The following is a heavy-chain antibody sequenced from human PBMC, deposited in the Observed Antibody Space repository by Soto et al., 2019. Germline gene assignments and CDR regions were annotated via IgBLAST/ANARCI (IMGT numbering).Heavy chain of an antibody. CDR1: GGSISSSNW. D-gene: IGHD1-1*01. CDR2: IFHRGST. CDR3: ARVRQGCSANNCYFDP. Sequence: SETLSLTCAVSGGSISSSNWWSWVRQPPGKGLEWIGEIFHRGSTTYNPSLKSRVTISVDKSKNQFSLKLNSVTAADTALYYCARVRQGCSANNCYFDPWGQGTQVTVSS. J-gene: IGHJ5*01. V-gene: IGHV4-4*02.